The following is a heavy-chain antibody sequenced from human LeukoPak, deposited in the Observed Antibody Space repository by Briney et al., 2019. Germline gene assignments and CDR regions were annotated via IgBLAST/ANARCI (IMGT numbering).Heavy chain of an antibody. V-gene: IGHV1-2*02. D-gene: IGHD5-24*01. CDR3: ARSPTRWSSRASPGYY. Sequence: ASVKVSCKASGYTFTGYYMHWVRQAPGQGLEWMGWINPNSGGTNYAQKFQGRVTMTRDTSISTAYMELSRLRSDDTAVYYCARSPTRWSSRASPGYYWGQGTLVTVSS. CDR2: INPNSGGT. J-gene: IGHJ4*02. CDR1: GYTFTGYY.